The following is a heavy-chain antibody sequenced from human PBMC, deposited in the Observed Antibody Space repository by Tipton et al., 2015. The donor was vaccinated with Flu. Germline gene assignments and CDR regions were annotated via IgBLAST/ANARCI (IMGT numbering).Heavy chain of an antibody. D-gene: IGHD1-26*01. V-gene: IGHV4-59*01. CDR2: IYYSGST. CDR3: ARYGTYDGSRYFQH. J-gene: IGHJ1*01. CDR1: GGSISGYY. Sequence: LSLTCTVSGGSISGYYWTWIRQPPGKGLEWIGHIYYSGSTNYSPSLKSRVTISVDTFKNQFSLKLSSVTAADTAVYYCARYGTYDGSRYFQHWGHGTLVTVSS.